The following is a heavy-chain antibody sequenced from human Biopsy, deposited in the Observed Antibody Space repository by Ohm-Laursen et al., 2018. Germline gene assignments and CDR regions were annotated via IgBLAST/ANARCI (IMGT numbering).Heavy chain of an antibody. D-gene: IGHD3-22*01. CDR3: AGGDYFDSNGYFWFDP. CDR1: GGSISSGGSY. J-gene: IGHJ5*02. V-gene: IGHV4-31*01. Sequence: SQTLSLTCTVSGGSISSGGSYWSWIRQRPGKGLEWIGYIFNSANTYYNPSLKNLITISGDTSKNQFSLKLNSVTAADTAVYYCAGGDYFDSNGYFWFDPWGQGTLVTVSS. CDR2: IFNSANT.